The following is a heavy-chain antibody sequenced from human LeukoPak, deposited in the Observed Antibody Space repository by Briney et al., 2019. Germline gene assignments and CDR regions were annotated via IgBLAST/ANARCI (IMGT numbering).Heavy chain of an antibody. V-gene: IGHV1-18*01. Sequence: ASVKVSCKASGYTFSSYSITWVRQAPGQGLEWMGWISAYNGDTNYAQKFQGRLTMTTDTSTNTAYMELRSLRSDDTAVYYCAKPLTYYYDSSGRQACDFWGRGTMVTVSS. CDR2: ISAYNGDT. D-gene: IGHD3-22*01. J-gene: IGHJ3*01. CDR3: AKPLTYYYDSSGRQACDF. CDR1: GYTFSSYS.